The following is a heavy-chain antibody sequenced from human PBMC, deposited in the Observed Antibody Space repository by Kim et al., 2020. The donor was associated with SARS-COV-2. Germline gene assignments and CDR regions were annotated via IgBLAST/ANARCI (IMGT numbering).Heavy chain of an antibody. CDR3: AREGVLWFGELPSWFDP. V-gene: IGHV4-38-2*02. D-gene: IGHD3-10*01. Sequence: SETLSRTCTVSGYSISSGYYWGWIRQPPGKGLEWIGSIYHSGSTYYNPSLKSRVTISVDTSKNQFSLKLSSVTAADTAVYYCAREGVLWFGELPSWFDP. J-gene: IGHJ5*02. CDR2: IYHSGST. CDR1: GYSISSGYY.